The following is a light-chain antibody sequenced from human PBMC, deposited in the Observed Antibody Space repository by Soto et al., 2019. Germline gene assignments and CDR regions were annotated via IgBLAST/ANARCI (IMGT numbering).Light chain of an antibody. V-gene: IGKV3-15*01. Sequence: EILMTQSPATLSVSPGERATLSCRASQSVRSDLAWYQQKPGQAPRLLIYGASTRATDIPARFSGSGSGTEFTLTIGSLQSEDFAVYYCQQYSVWPPVLTFGGGTKVEIK. J-gene: IGKJ4*01. CDR3: QQYSVWPPVLT. CDR1: QSVRSD. CDR2: GAS.